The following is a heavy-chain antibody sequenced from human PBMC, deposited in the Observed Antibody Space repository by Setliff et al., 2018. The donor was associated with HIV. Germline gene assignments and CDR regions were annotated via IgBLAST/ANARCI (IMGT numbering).Heavy chain of an antibody. V-gene: IGHV1-69*10. Sequence: SVKVSCKAARGTFNNYALSWVRQAPGQGLEWMGGIIPILDVPHYAQKFQGRVTISADKVTNTAYMELTTLRSEDTAMYYCAKCRLQFLERRNDAFDIWGPGTMVTVSS. D-gene: IGHD3-3*01. J-gene: IGHJ3*02. CDR3: AKCRLQFLERRNDAFDI. CDR2: IIPILDVP. CDR1: RGTFNNYA.